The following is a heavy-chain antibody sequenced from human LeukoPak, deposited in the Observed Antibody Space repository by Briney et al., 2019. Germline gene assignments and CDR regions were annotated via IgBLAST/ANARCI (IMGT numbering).Heavy chain of an antibody. D-gene: IGHD3-22*01. J-gene: IGHJ4*02. CDR3: ARGVRYYDSSGYYDY. Sequence: KPGGSLRLSCAASGFTFSSYSMNWVRQAPGKGLEWVSSISSSSSYIYYADSVKGRFTISGNNAKNSLYLQMNSLRAEDTAVYYCARGVRYYDSSGYYDYWGQGTLVTVSS. V-gene: IGHV3-21*01. CDR2: ISSSSSYI. CDR1: GFTFSSYS.